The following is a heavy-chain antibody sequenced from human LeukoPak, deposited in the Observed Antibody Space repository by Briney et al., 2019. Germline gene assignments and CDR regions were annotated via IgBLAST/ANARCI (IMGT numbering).Heavy chain of an antibody. V-gene: IGHV3-23*01. CDR1: GFTFDNYA. J-gene: IGHJ4*02. CDR3: AREGYYGSGSPPSLYFDY. D-gene: IGHD3-10*01. Sequence: GGSLRLSCAASGFTFDNYAMTWVRQAPGRGLEWISTISGSGYTTYYADSVKGRFTISRDNSRSTLYLQMNSLRPEDTAIYYCAREGYYGSGSPPSLYFDYWGQGTLVTVSS. CDR2: ISGSGYTT.